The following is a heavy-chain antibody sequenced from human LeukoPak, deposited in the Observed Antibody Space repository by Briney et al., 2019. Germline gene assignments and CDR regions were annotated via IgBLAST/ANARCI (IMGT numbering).Heavy chain of an antibody. J-gene: IGHJ4*02. CDR1: GFTFSNYG. V-gene: IGHV3-30*02. CDR3: AKDLQKYSYGPYYFDY. CDR2: IRYDGSNK. D-gene: IGHD5-18*01. Sequence: PGGSLRLSCAASGFTFSNYGMHWVRQAPGKGLEWVAFIRYDGSNKYYADSVKGRFTISRDNSKNTLYLQMNSLRAEDTAVYYCAKDLQKYSYGPYYFDYWGQGTLVTVSS.